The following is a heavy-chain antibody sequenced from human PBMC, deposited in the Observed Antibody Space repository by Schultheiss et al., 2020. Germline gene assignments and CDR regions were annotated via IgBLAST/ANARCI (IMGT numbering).Heavy chain of an antibody. Sequence: ASVKVSCKASGYTFTSYDINWVRQATGQGLEWMGWMNPNSGNTGYAQKFQGRVTMTRNTSISTAYMELSSLRSEDTAVYYCAGVYSSNFQVAYWGQGTTVTVSS. CDR3: AGVYSSNFQVAY. V-gene: IGHV1-8*01. D-gene: IGHD6-13*01. J-gene: IGHJ6*02. CDR2: MNPNSGNT. CDR1: GYTFTSYD.